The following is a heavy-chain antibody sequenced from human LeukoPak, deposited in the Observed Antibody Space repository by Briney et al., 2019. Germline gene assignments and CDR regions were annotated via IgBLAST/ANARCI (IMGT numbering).Heavy chain of an antibody. CDR2: IIPIFGTA. J-gene: IGHJ4*02. V-gene: IGHV1-69*05. D-gene: IGHD3-16*01. CDR3: ASPAPASWGFRNYYFDY. CDR1: GGTFSSYA. Sequence: GASVKVSCKASGGTFSSYAISWVRQAPGQGLEWMGGIIPIFGTANYAQKFQGRVTITTDESTSTAYMELSSLRSEDTAVYYCASPAPASWGFRNYYFDYWGQGTLVTVSS.